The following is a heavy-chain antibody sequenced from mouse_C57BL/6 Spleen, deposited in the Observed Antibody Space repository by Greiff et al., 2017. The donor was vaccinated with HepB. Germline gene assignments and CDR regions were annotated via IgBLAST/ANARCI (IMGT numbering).Heavy chain of an antibody. CDR2: ISYDGSN. J-gene: IGHJ4*01. CDR1: GYSITSGYY. Sequence: EVKLVESGPGLVKPSQSLSLTCSVTGYSITSGYYWNWIRQFPGNKLEWMGYISYDGSNNYNPSLKNRISITRDTSKNQFFLKLNSVTTEDTATYYCARGEGDGYYEDYAMDYWGQGTSVTVSS. V-gene: IGHV3-6*01. CDR3: ARGEGDGYYEDYAMDY. D-gene: IGHD2-3*01.